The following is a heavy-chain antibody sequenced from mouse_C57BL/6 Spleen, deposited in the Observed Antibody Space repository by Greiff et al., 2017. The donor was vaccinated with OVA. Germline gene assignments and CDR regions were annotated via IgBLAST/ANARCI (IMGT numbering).Heavy chain of an antibody. CDR1: GYSFTDYN. CDR2: INPNYGTT. D-gene: IGHD1-1*01. V-gene: IGHV1-39*01. J-gene: IGHJ1*03. CDR3: ESEDYGSSRYWYFDV. Sequence: EVKLVESGPELVKPGASVKISCKASGYSFTDYNMNWVKQSTGKSLEWIGVINPNYGTTSYNQKFKGKATLTVDQSSSTAYMQLNSLTSEDSAVYYGESEDYGSSRYWYFDVWGTGTTVTVSS.